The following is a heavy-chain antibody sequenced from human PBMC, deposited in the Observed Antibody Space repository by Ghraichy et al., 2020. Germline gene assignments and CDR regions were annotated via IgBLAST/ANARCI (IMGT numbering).Heavy chain of an antibody. J-gene: IGHJ6*02. Sequence: GESLNISCAASGFTFSNAWMSWVRQAPGKGLEWVGRIKSKTDGGTTDYAAPVKGRFTISRDDSKNTLYLQMNSLKTEDTAVYYCTTVSTDSFSHYYYYYGMDVWGQGTTVTVSS. V-gene: IGHV3-15*01. D-gene: IGHD3-16*02. CDR1: GFTFSNAW. CDR2: IKSKTDGGTT. CDR3: TTVSTDSFSHYYYYYGMDV.